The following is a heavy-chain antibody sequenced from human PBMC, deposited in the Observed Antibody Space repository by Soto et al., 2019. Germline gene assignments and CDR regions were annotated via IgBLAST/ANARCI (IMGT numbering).Heavy chain of an antibody. CDR3: ARDGPGDGYNEYYYGMDV. Sequence: SETLSLTCTVSGGSISSYYWSWIRQPPGKGLEWIGYIYYSGSTNYNPSLKSRVTISVDTSKNQFSLKLSSVTAADTAVYYCARDGPGDGYNEYYYGMDVWGQGTTVTVSS. V-gene: IGHV4-59*01. D-gene: IGHD5-12*01. J-gene: IGHJ6*02. CDR1: GGSISSYY. CDR2: IYYSGST.